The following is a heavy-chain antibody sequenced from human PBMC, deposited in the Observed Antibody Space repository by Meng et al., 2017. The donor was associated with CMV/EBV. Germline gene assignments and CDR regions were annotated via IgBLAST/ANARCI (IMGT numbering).Heavy chain of an antibody. J-gene: IGHJ5*02. V-gene: IGHV4-38-2*02. CDR1: GYSISSGYY. CDR3: ARDHVGAREPS. D-gene: IGHD1-26*01. CDR2: IYHSGST. Sequence: LRLSCTVSGYSISSGYYWGWIRQPPGKGLEWIGSIYHSGSTYYNPSLKSRVTISVDTSKNQFSLKLSSVTAADTAVYYCARDHVGAREPSWGPRTLFTVSS.